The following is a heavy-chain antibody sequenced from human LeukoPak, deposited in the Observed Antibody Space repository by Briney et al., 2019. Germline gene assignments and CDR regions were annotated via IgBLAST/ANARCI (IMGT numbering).Heavy chain of an antibody. CDR2: IYYSGST. Sequence: PSETLSLTCTVSGGSISSYYWSWIRQPPGKGLEWIGYIYYSGSTNYNPSLKSRVTISVDTSKNQFSLKLSSGTAADTAVYYCASSVSIAAAGHYYYMDVWGKGTTVTVSS. D-gene: IGHD6-13*01. J-gene: IGHJ6*03. CDR1: GGSISSYY. CDR3: ASSVSIAAAGHYYYMDV. V-gene: IGHV4-59*01.